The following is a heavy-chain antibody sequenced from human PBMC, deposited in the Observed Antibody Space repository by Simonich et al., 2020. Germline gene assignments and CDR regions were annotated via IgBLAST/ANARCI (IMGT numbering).Heavy chain of an antibody. CDR3: AKRSGVSITGTFDY. J-gene: IGHJ4*02. D-gene: IGHD1-7*01. CDR2: ISGSGGST. Sequence: EVQLLESGGGLVQPGGSLRLSCAASGFTFSSYAMSWVRQAPGQGLEVVAAISGSGGSTYYADSVKGRFTISRDNSKNTLYLQMNSLRAEDTAVYYCAKRSGVSITGTFDYWGQGTLVTVSS. V-gene: IGHV3-23*01. CDR1: GFTFSSYA.